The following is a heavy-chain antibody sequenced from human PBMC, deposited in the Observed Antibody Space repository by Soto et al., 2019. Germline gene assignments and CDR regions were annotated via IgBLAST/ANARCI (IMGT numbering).Heavy chain of an antibody. J-gene: IGHJ4*02. Sequence: PGGSLRLSCAASGFTFSNAWMNWVRQAPGKGLEWVGRIKSKTDGGTTDYAAPVKGRFTISRDDSKNTLYLQMNSLRAEDTAVYYCARFYGSGSYYIDYWGQGTLVTVSS. D-gene: IGHD3-10*01. CDR1: GFTFSNAW. V-gene: IGHV3-15*07. CDR3: ARFYGSGSYYIDY. CDR2: IKSKTDGGTT.